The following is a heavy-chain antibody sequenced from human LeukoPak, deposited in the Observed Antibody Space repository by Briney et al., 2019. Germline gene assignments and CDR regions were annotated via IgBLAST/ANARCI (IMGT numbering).Heavy chain of an antibody. V-gene: IGHV4-39*07. J-gene: IGHJ5*02. CDR2: IYYNERT. D-gene: IGHD1-26*01. Sequence: SETLSLTCTVSGGSISRSSYFWAWIRQPPAKGLEWIGRIYYNERTCYNPSRKSQVPMSEDKAINQFSLTLRSVPAADTAVFYCARGDARNRGFFDPWGQGTLVTVS. CDR3: ARGDARNRGFFDP. CDR1: GGSISRSSYF.